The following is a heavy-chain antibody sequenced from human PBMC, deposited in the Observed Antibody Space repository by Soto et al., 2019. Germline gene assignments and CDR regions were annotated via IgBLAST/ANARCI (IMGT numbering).Heavy chain of an antibody. CDR3: AHKGPEDWPLDY. D-gene: IGHD3-9*01. J-gene: IGHJ4*02. CDR1: GFSLSTSGVG. Sequence: QITLKESGPTLVRPTQTLTLTCAFSGFSLSTSGVGVGWIRQPPGKALEWLAVSYWDDSKHYSPSLRSRLTITKDTAKNQVVLTMTNMDPVDTGTYYCAHKGPEDWPLDYWGQGTLVTVSS. CDR2: SYWDDSK. V-gene: IGHV2-5*02.